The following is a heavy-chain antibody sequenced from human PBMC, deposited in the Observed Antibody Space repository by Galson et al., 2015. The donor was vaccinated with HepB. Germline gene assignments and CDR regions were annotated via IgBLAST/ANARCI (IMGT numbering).Heavy chain of an antibody. J-gene: IGHJ6*02. Sequence: SLRLSCAASGFTFRNYWMSWVRQAPGKGLEWVANVKPDGSEKYYVDSVKGRFTISRDKAKNSLYLQMNSLRAEDTAVYYCAREFRALHYYGMDVWGQGTTVSVSS. CDR1: GFTFRNYW. CDR2: VKPDGSEK. V-gene: IGHV3-7*01. CDR3: AREFRALHYYGMDV.